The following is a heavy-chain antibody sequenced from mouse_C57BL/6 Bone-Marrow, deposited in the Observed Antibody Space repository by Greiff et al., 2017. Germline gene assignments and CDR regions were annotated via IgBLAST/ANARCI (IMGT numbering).Heavy chain of an antibody. J-gene: IGHJ1*03. Sequence: EVQLQESGGGLVQPKGSLKLSCAASGFTFNTYAMHWVRPAPGKGLEWVARIRSKSSNYATYYADSVKDSFTISRDDSQSMLYLQMSNLKTEDAAMYYCVKFYWYFEVWGTGTTVTVSS. CDR3: VKFYWYFEV. CDR1: GFTFNTYA. CDR2: IRSKSSNYAT. V-gene: IGHV10-3*01.